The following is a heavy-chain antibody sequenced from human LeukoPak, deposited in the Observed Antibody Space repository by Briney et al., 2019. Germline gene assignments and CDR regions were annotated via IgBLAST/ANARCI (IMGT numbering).Heavy chain of an antibody. V-gene: IGHV5-51*01. CDR1: GYSFTSYW. J-gene: IGHJ4*02. CDR3: ARMYAGYDYVWGSYRRHYFDY. Sequence: PGESLKISCKGSGYSFTSYWIGWVRQMPGKGLEWMGIIYPGDSDTRYSPSFQGQVTISADKSISTAYLQWSSLKASDTAMYYCARMYAGYDYVWGSYRRHYFDYWGQGTLVTVSS. D-gene: IGHD3-16*02. CDR2: IYPGDSDT.